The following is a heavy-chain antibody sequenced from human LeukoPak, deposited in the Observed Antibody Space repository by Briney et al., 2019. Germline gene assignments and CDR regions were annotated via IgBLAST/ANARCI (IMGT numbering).Heavy chain of an antibody. D-gene: IGHD3-10*01. J-gene: IGHJ4*02. CDR2: INTNTGNP. CDR3: ARDSGKYYLDY. V-gene: IGHV7-4-1*02. CDR1: GYTFTSYA. Sequence: GGSLRLSCAASGYTFTSYAMNWVRQAPGQGLEWMGWINTNTGNPTYAQGFTGRFVFSLDTSVSTAYLQISSLKAEDTAVYYCARDSGKYYLDYWGQGTLVTVSS.